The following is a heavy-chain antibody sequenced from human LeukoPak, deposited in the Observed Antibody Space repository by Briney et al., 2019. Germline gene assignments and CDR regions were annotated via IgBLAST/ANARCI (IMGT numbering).Heavy chain of an antibody. V-gene: IGHV3-53*01. Sequence: GGSLRLSCAASVFTVSSNSMTWVRQAPGKGLEWVSIIYSGDNTYYADSVEGRFTISRDNSKNTLYLQMNSLTAEDTAVYYCAGGFRSAWYLDYWGQGTLVTVSS. CDR2: IYSGDNT. D-gene: IGHD3-3*01. CDR3: AGGFRSAWYLDY. CDR1: VFTVSSNS. J-gene: IGHJ4*02.